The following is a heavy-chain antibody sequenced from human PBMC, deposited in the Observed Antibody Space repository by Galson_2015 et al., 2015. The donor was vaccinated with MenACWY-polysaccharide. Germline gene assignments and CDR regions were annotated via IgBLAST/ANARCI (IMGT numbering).Heavy chain of an antibody. CDR3: AREGSRIVFHAFDT. V-gene: IGHV3-33*01. CDR2: IQYDGSKI. CDR1: GSRFSNSG. J-gene: IGHJ3*02. D-gene: IGHD6-13*01. Sequence: SLRLSCAASGSRFSNSGMHWVRQAPGKGLEWVAVIQYDGSKIVYADSVKGRFTISRDNSKNTLFLEMNSLGAEDTPVYYCAREGSRIVFHAFDTWGQGTMVTVSS.